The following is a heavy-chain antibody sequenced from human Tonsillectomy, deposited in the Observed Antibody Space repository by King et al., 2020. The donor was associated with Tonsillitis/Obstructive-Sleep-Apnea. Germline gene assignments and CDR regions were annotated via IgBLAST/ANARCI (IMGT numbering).Heavy chain of an antibody. CDR3: ARQGYDFWSGYYTGGFDY. Sequence: QLQESGPGLVKPSETLSLTCTVSGGSISSSSYYWGWIRQPPGKGLEWIGSIYYSGSTYYNPALKSRVTISVDTSKKKFSLKLSSVTAADTAVYYCARQGYDFWSGYYTGGFDYWGQGTLVTVSS. V-gene: IGHV4-39*01. CDR1: GGSISSSSYY. J-gene: IGHJ4*02. D-gene: IGHD3-3*01. CDR2: IYYSGST.